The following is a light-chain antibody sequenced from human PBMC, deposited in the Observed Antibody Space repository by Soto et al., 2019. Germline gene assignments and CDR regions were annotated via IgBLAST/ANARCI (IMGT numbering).Light chain of an antibody. CDR3: HQYGDSAHT. J-gene: IGKJ2*01. CDR2: GAS. V-gene: IGKV3-20*01. Sequence: EIVLTQSPGTLSLSPGEGATVSCRASQSVRNGALAWYQQKPGQAPRLLIFGASSRATDIPDRFSASGSGTQFTLTISRLEPEDFAVYYCHQYGDSAHTFGQGTKLDIK. CDR1: QSVRNGA.